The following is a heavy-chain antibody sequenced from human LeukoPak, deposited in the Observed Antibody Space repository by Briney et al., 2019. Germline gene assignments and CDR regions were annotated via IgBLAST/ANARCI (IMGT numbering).Heavy chain of an antibody. CDR1: GYSFTSNW. D-gene: IGHD1-26*01. CDR3: ARQGRGSYRRDFDY. Sequence: PGESLRSSCNGSGYSFTSNWISWVRQMPGKGLEWMGRIDPSDSHINYSPSFQGHVTISVDKSIRTAYLQWSSLRASDTAMYYCARQGRGSYRRDFDYWGQGTLVTVSS. CDR2: IDPSDSHI. V-gene: IGHV5-10-1*01. J-gene: IGHJ4*02.